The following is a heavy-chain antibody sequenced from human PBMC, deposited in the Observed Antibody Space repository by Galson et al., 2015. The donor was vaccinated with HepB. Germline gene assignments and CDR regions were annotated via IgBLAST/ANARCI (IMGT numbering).Heavy chain of an antibody. Sequence: VKVSCKVSGYTFTDYYMHWVQQAPGKGLEWMGLVDPEDGETIYAEKFQGRVTITADTSTDTAYMELSSLRSEDTAVYYCATVPKRTQSVAGSFDYWGQGTLVTVSS. J-gene: IGHJ4*02. CDR2: VDPEDGET. V-gene: IGHV1-69-2*01. CDR1: GYTFTDYY. CDR3: ATVPKRTQSVAGSFDY. D-gene: IGHD6-19*01.